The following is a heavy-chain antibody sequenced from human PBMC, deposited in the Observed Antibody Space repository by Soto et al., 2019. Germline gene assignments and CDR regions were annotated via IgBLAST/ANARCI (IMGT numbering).Heavy chain of an antibody. Sequence: GESLKISCKGPGYSFTSYWIGWVRQMPGKGLEWMGIIYPGDSDTRYSPSFQGQVTISADKSISTAYLQWSSLKASDTAMYYCASTSIAAAGKDYNWFDPWGQGTLVTVSS. CDR1: GYSFTSYW. D-gene: IGHD6-13*01. CDR3: ASTSIAAAGKDYNWFDP. J-gene: IGHJ5*02. V-gene: IGHV5-51*01. CDR2: IYPGDSDT.